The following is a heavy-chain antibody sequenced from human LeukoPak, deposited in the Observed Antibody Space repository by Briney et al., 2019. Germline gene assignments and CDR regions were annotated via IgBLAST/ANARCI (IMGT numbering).Heavy chain of an antibody. V-gene: IGHV1-46*01. CDR3: VPTKLQTDAFDN. D-gene: IGHD5-24*01. Sequence: ASVKVSCKASGYTFTSYYMHRVRQAPGQGLEWMGIINPSGGSTSYAQKFQGRVTMTRDTSTSTVYMELSSLRSEDTAVYYCVPTKLQTDAFDNWGQGTMVTVSS. CDR1: GYTFTSYY. CDR2: INPSGGST. J-gene: IGHJ3*02.